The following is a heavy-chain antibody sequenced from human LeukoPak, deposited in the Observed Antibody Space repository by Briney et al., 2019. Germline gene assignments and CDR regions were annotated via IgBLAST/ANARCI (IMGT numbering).Heavy chain of an antibody. D-gene: IGHD6-13*01. J-gene: IGHJ5*02. CDR3: ARDHSSTAAPDRPTWWFDP. V-gene: IGHV1-46*01. CDR2: INPTGTST. Sequence: ASVKVSCKASGFTSSNHYMHWVRQAPGQGLEWMGVINPTGTSTTYSQKFQGRVTMTRDTSTSTVYMALSDLRSEDTAVYYCARDHSSTAAPDRPTWWFDPWGQGTLVTVSS. CDR1: GFTSSNHY.